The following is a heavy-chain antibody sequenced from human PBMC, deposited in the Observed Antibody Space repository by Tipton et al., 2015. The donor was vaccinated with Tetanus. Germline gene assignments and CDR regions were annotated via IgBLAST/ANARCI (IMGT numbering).Heavy chain of an antibody. CDR3: AVLPKHWQAPRGAP. V-gene: IGHV4-34*01. Sequence: TLSLTCEVSGGSSSSFYWSWIRQPPGGGLEWIGEINQRGTTYNPSLNRRATISVDSSATQLSLNLTSVTAADTAVYYCAVLPKHWQAPRGAPWGQGILVTVSS. CDR1: GGSSSSFY. CDR2: INQRGT. J-gene: IGHJ5*02. D-gene: IGHD1-1*01.